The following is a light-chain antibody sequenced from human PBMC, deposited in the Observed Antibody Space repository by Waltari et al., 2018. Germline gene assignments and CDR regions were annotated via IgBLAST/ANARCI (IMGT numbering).Light chain of an antibody. J-gene: IGLJ1*01. CDR1: SPKIGSNS. V-gene: IGLV1-47*01. CDR2: RNN. CDR3: AAWDGSLSGYV. Sequence: QSVLTQPPSASRTPGQRVTIPCSGSSPKIGSNSLYWYPQLPGTAPKLLIYRNNQRPSGGPDLFSGSKSGTSASLAISGLRSEDEADYYCAAWDGSLSGYVFGTGTKVTVL.